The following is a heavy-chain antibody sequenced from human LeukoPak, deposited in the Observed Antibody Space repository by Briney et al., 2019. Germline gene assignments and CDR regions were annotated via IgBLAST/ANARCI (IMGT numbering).Heavy chain of an antibody. CDR2: IYYSGSA. V-gene: IGHV4-59*01. D-gene: IGHD1-26*01. J-gene: IGHJ4*02. CDR3: ARGYFYFDF. CDR1: GGSISRYY. Sequence: SGSLSLTCPVSGGSISRYYWSWIWQPPRKGLEWIGYIYYSGSANYSPSLMSRVTITVDTSKNQFSLKLSSVAAADSAGDFCARGYFYFDFWGQGTLVTVSS.